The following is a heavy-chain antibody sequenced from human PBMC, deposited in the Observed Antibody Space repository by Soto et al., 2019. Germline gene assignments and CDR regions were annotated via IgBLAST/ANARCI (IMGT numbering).Heavy chain of an antibody. D-gene: IGHD2-21*01. CDR3: ARLRIATNNYKWFDP. CDR2: IYVTGAV. J-gene: IGHJ5*02. V-gene: IGHV4-31*03. CDR1: GAALNRGTYY. Sequence: TLSLTCIVSGAALNRGTYYWGWIRQVPGKGLEWIGHIYVTGAVDYNPSLRDRITISQDTSERQFSLNLRLVTAADTAVYYCARLRIATNNYKWFDPWGQGTLVTVSS.